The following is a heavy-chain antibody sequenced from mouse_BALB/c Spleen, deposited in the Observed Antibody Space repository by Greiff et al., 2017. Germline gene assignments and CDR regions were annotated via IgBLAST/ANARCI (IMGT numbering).Heavy chain of an antibody. CDR3: ARGYDYYDMDY. J-gene: IGHJ2*01. V-gene: IGHV5-15*02. D-gene: IGHD1-2*01. CDR1: GFTFSDYG. Sequence: EVQRVESGGGLVQPGGSRKLSCAASGFTFSDYGMAWVRQAPGKGPEWVAFISNLAYSIYYADTVTGRFTISRENAKNTLYLEMSSLRSEDTAMYYCARGYDYYDMDYWGQGTPLTVSS. CDR2: ISNLAYSI.